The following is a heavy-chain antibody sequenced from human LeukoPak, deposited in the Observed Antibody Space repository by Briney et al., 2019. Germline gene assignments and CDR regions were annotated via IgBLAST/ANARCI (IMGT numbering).Heavy chain of an antibody. V-gene: IGHV3-23*01. J-gene: IGHJ4*02. Sequence: RGSLRLSCAASGFTFSSYAMMWVRGARGKGLEWVSSISGSGGNTYYVDSVKGRFTIHRDNSKNTLYVQMNSRSAEDTAVHCCARLRSLQLYYFDYWGQGTLVTVSS. CDR2: ISGSGGNT. CDR1: GFTFSSYA. CDR3: ARLRSLQLYYFDY. D-gene: IGHD5-24*01.